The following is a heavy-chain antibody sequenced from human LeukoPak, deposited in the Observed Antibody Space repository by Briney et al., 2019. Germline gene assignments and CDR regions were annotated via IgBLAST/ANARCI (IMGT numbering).Heavy chain of an antibody. CDR1: GGSISSSRYY. V-gene: IGHV4-39*07. CDR3: ARGDSGSFSQFDC. Sequence: PSETLSLTCTVSGGSISSSRYYWGWIRQPPGKGLEWIGSIYYSGSTYYSPSLKSRVTISVDTSKNQFSLKLTSVTAADTAVYYCARGDSGSFSQFDCWGQGTLVTVSS. D-gene: IGHD1-26*01. J-gene: IGHJ4*02. CDR2: IYYSGST.